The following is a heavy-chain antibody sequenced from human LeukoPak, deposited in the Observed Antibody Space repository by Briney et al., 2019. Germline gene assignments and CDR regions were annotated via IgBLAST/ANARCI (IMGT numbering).Heavy chain of an antibody. J-gene: IGHJ4*02. Sequence: PSETLSLTCSVSGGSLTYYYWTWIRQPPGRRPEWIGFIYYSGSTNYNPSLKSRVTISVDTSKSQFSLRLSSVTAADTAVYYCARQLFDNSWFPFDYWGQGTLVTVSS. CDR1: GGSLTYYY. CDR3: ARQLFDNSWFPFDY. CDR2: IYYSGST. D-gene: IGHD6-13*01. V-gene: IGHV4-59*08.